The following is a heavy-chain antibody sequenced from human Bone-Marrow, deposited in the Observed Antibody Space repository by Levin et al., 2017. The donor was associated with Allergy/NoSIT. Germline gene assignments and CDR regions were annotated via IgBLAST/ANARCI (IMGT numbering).Heavy chain of an antibody. CDR3: ARDNPRMTTVTTGWFDP. CDR1: GGSVSTSHYY. V-gene: IGHV4-61*01. D-gene: IGHD4-17*01. J-gene: IGHJ5*02. CDR2: IYYSGTT. Sequence: SETLSLTCTVSGGSVSTSHYYWSWIRQPPGKGLEWIGYIYYSGTTNYNPSLKSRVTISVDTSKNQFSLRLSSVTAADTAVYYCARDNPRMTTVTTGWFDPWGQGTLVTVSS.